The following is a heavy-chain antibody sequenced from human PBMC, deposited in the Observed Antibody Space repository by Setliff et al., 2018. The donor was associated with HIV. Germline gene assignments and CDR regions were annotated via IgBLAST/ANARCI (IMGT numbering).Heavy chain of an antibody. V-gene: IGHV4-61*09. D-gene: IGHD6-6*01. J-gene: IGHJ4*02. CDR2: IHTSGSS. CDR1: GGSISSGGYY. CDR3: ARDLLGSSSLVDY. Sequence: SETLSLTCTVSGGSISSGGYYWSWIRQPAGKGLEWIGHIHTSGSSSYNPSLKSRVIISLDTSKNQISLKLNSVTAADTAVYYCARDLLGSSSLVDYWGQGTLVTVSS.